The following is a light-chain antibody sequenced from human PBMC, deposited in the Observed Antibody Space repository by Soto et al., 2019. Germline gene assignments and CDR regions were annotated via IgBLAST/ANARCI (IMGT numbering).Light chain of an antibody. Sequence: QSVLTQPPSVSGAPGQRVTISCTGSSSNIGAGYDVHWYQQLPGTAPKLLIYGNSNRPSGVPDRFSGSTSGTSASLAITGLQAEDEADYYCQSYDSSLSALFGTGTKLTVL. CDR1: SSNIGAGYD. V-gene: IGLV1-40*01. CDR3: QSYDSSLSAL. J-gene: IGLJ1*01. CDR2: GNS.